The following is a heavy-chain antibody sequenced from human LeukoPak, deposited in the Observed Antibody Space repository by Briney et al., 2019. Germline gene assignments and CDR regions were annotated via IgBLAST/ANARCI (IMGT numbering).Heavy chain of an antibody. V-gene: IGHV4-61*01. CDR3: ASSPQLDYFDY. D-gene: IGHD6-13*01. Sequence: PSETLSLTCTVSGGSISSSSYNWSWIRQPPGKGLEWIGYIYYSGSTNYNPSLKSRVTISVDTSKNQFSLKLSSVTAADTAVYHCASSPQLDYFDYWGQGTLVTVSS. J-gene: IGHJ4*02. CDR2: IYYSGST. CDR1: GGSISSSSYN.